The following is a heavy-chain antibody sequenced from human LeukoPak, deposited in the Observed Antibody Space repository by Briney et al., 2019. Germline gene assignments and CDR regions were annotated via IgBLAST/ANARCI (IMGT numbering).Heavy chain of an antibody. J-gene: IGHJ4*02. Sequence: SETLSLTCTVSGGSIISSAYYWSWIRQPPGKGLEWIGYIYCSGSTYYNPSLKSRVTISLDSSKNQFSLKLSSMTAADTAVYYCVRTEVSSGSEDYWGQGTLVTVSS. CDR1: GGSIISSAYY. CDR2: IYCSGST. CDR3: VRTEVSSGSEDY. V-gene: IGHV4-30-4*08. D-gene: IGHD6-19*01.